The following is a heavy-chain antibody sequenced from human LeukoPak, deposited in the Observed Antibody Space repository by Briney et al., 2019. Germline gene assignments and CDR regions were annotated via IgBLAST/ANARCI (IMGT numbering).Heavy chain of an antibody. CDR1: GYTFTSYD. CDR3: ARASPGYSSGWYDY. CDR2: MNPNSGNT. V-gene: IGHV1-8*03. D-gene: IGHD6-19*01. J-gene: IGHJ4*02. Sequence: ASVKVSCKASGYTFTSYDINWVRQATGQGLEWMGWMNPNSGNTGYAQKFQGRVSITRNTSISTAYMELSSLRSEDTAVYYCARASPGYSSGWYDYWGQGTLVTVSS.